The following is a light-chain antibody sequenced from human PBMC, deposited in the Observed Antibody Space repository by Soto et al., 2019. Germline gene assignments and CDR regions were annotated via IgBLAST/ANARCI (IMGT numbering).Light chain of an antibody. J-gene: IGKJ2*01. CDR3: QQYNSYPPYT. V-gene: IGKV1-5*01. CDR2: DAS. CDR1: QSISSW. Sequence: DIQMTQSPSTLSASVGDRVTITCRASQSISSWLAWYQQKPGKAPKLLIYDASTLGSGVPSRFSGSGSGTEFTLTISSLQPEDSATDYCQQYNSYPPYTFGQGTKMEIK.